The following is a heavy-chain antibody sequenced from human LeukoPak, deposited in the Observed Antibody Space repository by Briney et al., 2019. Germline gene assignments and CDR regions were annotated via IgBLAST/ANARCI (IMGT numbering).Heavy chain of an antibody. Sequence: GGSLRLSCAASGFRFSTYGMHWVRQSPGEGLEWVSVFYVGGATYYADSVRGRFTISRDSSENTLYLQMKSLRAEDTAVYYCARGDGYDYWGQGTLVTVSS. V-gene: IGHV3-NL1*01. CDR3: ARGDGYDY. J-gene: IGHJ4*02. CDR2: FYVGGAT. CDR1: GFRFSTYG. D-gene: IGHD5-24*01.